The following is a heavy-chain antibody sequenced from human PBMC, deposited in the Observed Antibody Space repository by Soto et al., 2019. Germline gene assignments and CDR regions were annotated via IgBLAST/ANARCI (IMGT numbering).Heavy chain of an antibody. CDR1: GFTFSSYA. V-gene: IGHV3-30-3*01. J-gene: IGHJ6*02. CDR2: ISYDGSNK. CDR3: ARDTGYSSSWQKIDYYYYGMDV. Sequence: GGSLRLSCAASGFTFSSYAMHWVRQAPGKGLEWVAVISYDGSNKYYADSVKGRFTISRDNSKNTLYLQMNSLRAEDTAVYYCARDTGYSSSWQKIDYYYYGMDVWGQGTTVTVSS. D-gene: IGHD6-13*01.